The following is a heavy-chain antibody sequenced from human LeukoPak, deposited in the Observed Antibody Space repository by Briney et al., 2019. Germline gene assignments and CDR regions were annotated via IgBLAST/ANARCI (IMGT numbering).Heavy chain of an antibody. D-gene: IGHD4-17*01. CDR1: RGSLSIYS. V-gene: IGHV4-59*01. CDR3: ASTVTSGAYFDY. J-gene: IGHJ4*02. Sequence: SETLSLTCTVSRGSLSIYSWSWIRQSPEKGLEWIGYIYYSGTANYNPPLTSRVTISVDTSKNQFSLKLTSVTAADTAVYYCASTVTSGAYFDYWGQGTLVTVSS. CDR2: IYYSGTA.